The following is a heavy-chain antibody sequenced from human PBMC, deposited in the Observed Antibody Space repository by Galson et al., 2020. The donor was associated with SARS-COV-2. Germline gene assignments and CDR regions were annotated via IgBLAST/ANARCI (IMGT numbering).Heavy chain of an antibody. CDR2: ISSSGSTI. D-gene: IGHD4-17*01. CDR3: ACYGDYVELAPNYYYGMDV. V-gene: IGHV3-48*03. CDR1: GFTFSSYE. Sequence: GGSLRLSCAASGFTFSSYEMNWVRQAPGKGLEWVSYISSSGSTIYYADSVKGRFTISRDNAKNSLYLQMNSLRAEDTAVYYCACYGDYVELAPNYYYGMDVGGKGTTVTGSS. J-gene: IGHJ6*04.